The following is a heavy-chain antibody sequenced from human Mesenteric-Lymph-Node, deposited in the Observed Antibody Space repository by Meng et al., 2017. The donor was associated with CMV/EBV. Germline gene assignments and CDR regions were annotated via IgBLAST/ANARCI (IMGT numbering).Heavy chain of an antibody. CDR2: IYSGGSST. Sequence: GESLKISCAASGFTFSSYAVTWVRQAPGKGLEWVSVIYSGGSSTYYADSVKGRFTISRDNSKNTLYLQMNILRAEDTAVYYCARDIGWYGAFDIWGQGTMVTVSS. CDR3: ARDIGWYGAFDI. D-gene: IGHD1-14*01. CDR1: GFTFSSYA. V-gene: IGHV3-23*03. J-gene: IGHJ3*02.